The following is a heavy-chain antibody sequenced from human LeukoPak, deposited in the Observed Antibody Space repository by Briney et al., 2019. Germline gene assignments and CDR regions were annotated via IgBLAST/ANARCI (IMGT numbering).Heavy chain of an antibody. CDR3: ARAHCSYSSCPHHYHYYGMDV. J-gene: IGHJ6*02. V-gene: IGHV3-21*01. Sequence: GGSLRLSCAASEFTFSSYNMNWVRQAPGKGLEWVSSISSSSTYIYYADSVKGRFTISRDNAKNSLYLQMNSLRAEDTAVYYCARAHCSYSSCPHHYHYYGMDVWGQGTTVTVSS. D-gene: IGHD2-2*01. CDR2: ISSSSTYI. CDR1: EFTFSSYN.